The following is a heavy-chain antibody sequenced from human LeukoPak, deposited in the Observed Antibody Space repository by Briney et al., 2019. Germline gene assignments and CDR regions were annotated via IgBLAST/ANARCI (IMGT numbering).Heavy chain of an antibody. CDR2: INHSGST. D-gene: IGHD3-10*01. CDR3: ARGEEYGSGSYYKY. Sequence: PSETLSLTCAVYGGSFSGYYWSWIRQPPGKGLEWIGEINHSGSTNYNPSLKSRVTISVDTSKNQFSLKLSSVTAADTAVYYCARGEEYGSGSYYKYWGQGTLVTVSS. V-gene: IGHV4-34*01. CDR1: GGSFSGYY. J-gene: IGHJ4*02.